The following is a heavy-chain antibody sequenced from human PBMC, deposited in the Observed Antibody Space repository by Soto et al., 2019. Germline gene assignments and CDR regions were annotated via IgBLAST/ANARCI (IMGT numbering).Heavy chain of an antibody. J-gene: IGHJ4*02. CDR2: INHSGST. Sequence: PSETPSLTCAVCGGSVCGYYWGGIRQHPGKGLEWIGEINHSGSTNYNPSLKSRVTISVDTSKNQFSLKLSSVTAADTAVYYCARGGLRYDFWSGYFYYWGQGTLLTVSS. CDR3: ARGGLRYDFWSGYFYY. V-gene: IGHV4-34*01. CDR1: GGSVCGYY. D-gene: IGHD3-3*01.